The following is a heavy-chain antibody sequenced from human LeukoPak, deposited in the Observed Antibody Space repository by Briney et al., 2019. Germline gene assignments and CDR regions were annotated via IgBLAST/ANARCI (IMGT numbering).Heavy chain of an antibody. CDR3: AREACSSTSCYNYPYYYYYYMDV. J-gene: IGHJ6*03. CDR2: ISAYNGNT. V-gene: IGHV1-18*01. Sequence: GASVKVSCKASGYTFTSYGISWVRQAPGQGVEWMGWISAYNGNTNYAQNLQGRVTMTTDTSTSTAYMELRSLRSDDTAVYYCAREACSSTSCYNYPYYYYYYMDVWGKGTTVTVSS. D-gene: IGHD2-2*02. CDR1: GYTFTSYG.